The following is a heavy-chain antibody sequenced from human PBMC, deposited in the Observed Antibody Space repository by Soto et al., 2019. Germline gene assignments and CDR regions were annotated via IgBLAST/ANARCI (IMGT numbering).Heavy chain of an antibody. Sequence: MYSPHHAPGQGLEWVGWINSVNDHTIYSEKFQGRVTITSDTSATTAYMELSSLTSEDTAIYYCAKGSVGAVAGIFDYWVNRTLVIVFS. J-gene: IGHJ4*01. V-gene: IGHV1-3*01. D-gene: IGHD6-19*01. CDR3: AKGSVGAVAGIFDY. CDR2: INSVNDHT.